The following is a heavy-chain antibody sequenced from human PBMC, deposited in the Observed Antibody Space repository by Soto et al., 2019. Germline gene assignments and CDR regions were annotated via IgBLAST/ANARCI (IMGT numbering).Heavy chain of an antibody. CDR2: IGTAGDT. CDR1: GFTFSSYD. V-gene: IGHV3-13*01. D-gene: IGHD2-15*01. J-gene: IGHJ6*03. CDR3: ARLVRGYCSGGSCYGGSYYYYMDV. Sequence: VQLVESGGGLVQPGGSLRLSCAASGFTFSSYDMHWVRQATGKGLEWVSAIGTAGDTYYPGSVKGRFTISRENAKNSLYLQMNSLRAGDTAVYYCARLVRGYCSGGSCYGGSYYYYMDVWGKGTTVTVSS.